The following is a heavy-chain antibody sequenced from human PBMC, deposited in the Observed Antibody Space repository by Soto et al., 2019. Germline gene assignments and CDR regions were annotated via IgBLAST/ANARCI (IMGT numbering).Heavy chain of an antibody. CDR2: INHSGST. CDR3: ARVGSQLWPYYYYYGMDV. J-gene: IGHJ6*02. Sequence: PSETLSLTCAVYGGSFSGYYWSWIRQPPGKXLEWIGEINHSGSTNYNPSLKSRVTISVDTSKNQFSLKLSSVTAADTAVYYCARVGSQLWPYYYYYGMDVWGQGTTVTVS. V-gene: IGHV4-34*01. CDR1: GGSFSGYY. D-gene: IGHD5-18*01.